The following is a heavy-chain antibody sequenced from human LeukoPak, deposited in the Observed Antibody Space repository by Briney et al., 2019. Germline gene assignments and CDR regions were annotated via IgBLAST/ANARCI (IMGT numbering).Heavy chain of an antibody. J-gene: IGHJ3*02. V-gene: IGHV3-23*01. CDR3: AKDSPMTINYYDSSGSPDAFDI. CDR1: RFTFSSFA. Sequence: GGSLRLSCAASRFTFSSFAMSWVRQAPGKGLEWVSAISDSGGSTYYADSVKGRFTISRDNSKNTLYLQMNSLRAEDTAVYYCAKDSPMTINYYDSSGSPDAFDIWAQGTMVTVSS. CDR2: ISDSGGST. D-gene: IGHD3-22*01.